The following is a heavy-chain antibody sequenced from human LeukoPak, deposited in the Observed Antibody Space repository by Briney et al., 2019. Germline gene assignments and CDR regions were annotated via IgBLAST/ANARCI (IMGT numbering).Heavy chain of an antibody. CDR3: AKSPGQIQLDYFDY. J-gene: IGHJ4*02. CDR1: GFTFNNYA. V-gene: IGHV3-23*01. D-gene: IGHD1-1*01. CDR2: ISGSGVTT. Sequence: GGSLRLSCAASGFTFNNYAMSWVRQAPGVGLEWVSTISGSGVTTYYADSVRGRFTISRDNSKTTPYLQLDSLRPEDMAIYYCAKSPGQIQLDYFDYWGQGTLVTVSS.